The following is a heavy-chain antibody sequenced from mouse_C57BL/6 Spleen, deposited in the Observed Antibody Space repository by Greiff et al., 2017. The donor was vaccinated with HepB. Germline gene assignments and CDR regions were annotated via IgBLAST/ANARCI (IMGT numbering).Heavy chain of an antibody. D-gene: IGHD2-3*01. CDR3: ARRWLLGYAMDY. V-gene: IGHV1-26*01. J-gene: IGHJ4*01. CDR1: GYTFTDYY. Sequence: EVKLQQSGPELVKPGASVKISCKASGYTFTDYYMNWVKQSHGKSLEWIGDINPNNGGTSYNQKFKGKATLTVDKSSSTAYMELRSLTSEDSAVYYCARRWLLGYAMDYWGQGTSVTVSS. CDR2: INPNNGGT.